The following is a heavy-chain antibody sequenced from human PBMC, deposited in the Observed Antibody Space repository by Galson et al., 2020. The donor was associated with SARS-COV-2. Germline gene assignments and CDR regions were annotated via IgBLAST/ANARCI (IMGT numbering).Heavy chain of an antibody. V-gene: IGHV4-30-4*01. Sequence: SETLSLTCTVSGGSISSGDYYWSWIRQPPGKGPEWIGYIYYSGSTYYNPSLKSRVTISVDTSKNQFSLKLSSVTAADTAVYYCARPLRLGESDAFDIWGQGTMVTVSS. CDR3: ARPLRLGESDAFDI. J-gene: IGHJ3*02. D-gene: IGHD3-16*01. CDR1: GGSISSGDYY. CDR2: IYYSGST.